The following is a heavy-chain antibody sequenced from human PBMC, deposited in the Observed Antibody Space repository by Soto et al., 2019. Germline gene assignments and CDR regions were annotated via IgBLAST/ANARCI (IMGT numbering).Heavy chain of an antibody. D-gene: IGHD3-16*01. CDR2: LLQGVST. V-gene: IGHV4-39*01. CDR1: GRSIHISGYY. CDR3: ARLPSRNWVDY. Sequence: TEPLSPTSPVSGRSIHISGYYWGWPRQPPGKGLKWIGTLLQGVSTYNTPRLKRRVPVSVDTSKNQFSLNLRSVTSADKAVYYCARLPSRNWVDYWGQGTQVTVCS. J-gene: IGHJ4*02.